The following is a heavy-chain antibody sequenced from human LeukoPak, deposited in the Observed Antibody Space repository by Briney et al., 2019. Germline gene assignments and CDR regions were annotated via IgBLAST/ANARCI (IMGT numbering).Heavy chain of an antibody. Sequence: GGSLRLSCVASGFNFRSFWMSWLRQAPGKGLEWVANKNQDGSEKYYVGSVQGRFTISRDNAKNSMFLQMNSLRAEDTAVYYCAKDGSGWSRDWGQGTLVTVSS. CDR2: KNQDGSEK. J-gene: IGHJ4*02. CDR1: GFNFRSFW. V-gene: IGHV3-7*01. D-gene: IGHD6-19*01. CDR3: AKDGSGWSRD.